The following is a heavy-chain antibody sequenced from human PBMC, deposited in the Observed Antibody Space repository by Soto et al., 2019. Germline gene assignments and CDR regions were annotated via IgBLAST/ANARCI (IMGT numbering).Heavy chain of an antibody. J-gene: IGHJ4*02. D-gene: IGHD5-18*01. CDR2: IKSKTDGGTT. CDR3: TTDQTQLWLRYGRAEDY. CDR1: GFTFSNAW. Sequence: EVQLVESGGGLVKPGGSLRLSCAASGFTFSNAWMSWVRQAPGKGLEWVGRIKSKTDGGTTDYAAPVKGRFTISRDDSTNTLYLQMNSLKTEDTAVYYCTTDQTQLWLRYGRAEDYWGQGTLVTVSS. V-gene: IGHV3-15*01.